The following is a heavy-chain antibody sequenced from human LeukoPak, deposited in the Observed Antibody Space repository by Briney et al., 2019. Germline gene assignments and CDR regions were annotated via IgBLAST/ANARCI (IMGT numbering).Heavy chain of an antibody. V-gene: IGHV3-74*01. Sequence: GGSLRLSCAASGFTFSNYWMHWVRQAPGKGLVWVSRINSDGSSTTSADSVKGRFTISRDNAKNSLYLQMNSLRAEDTALYYCARTDAFDIWGQGTMVTVSS. J-gene: IGHJ3*02. CDR1: GFTFSNYW. CDR2: INSDGSST. CDR3: ARTDAFDI.